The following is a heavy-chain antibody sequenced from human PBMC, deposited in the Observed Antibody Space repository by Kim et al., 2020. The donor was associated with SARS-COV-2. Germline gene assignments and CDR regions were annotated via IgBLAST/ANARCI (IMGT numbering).Heavy chain of an antibody. J-gene: IGHJ5*02. Sequence: ADSVKGRFTISRDNAKNSLYLQMNSLRAEDTAVYYCARVVFGVAARPDDPWGQGTLVTVSS. D-gene: IGHD6-6*01. V-gene: IGHV3-11*01. CDR3: ARVVFGVAARPDDP.